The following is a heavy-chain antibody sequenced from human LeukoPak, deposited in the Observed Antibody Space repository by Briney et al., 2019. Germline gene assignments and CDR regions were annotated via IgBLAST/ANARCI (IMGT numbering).Heavy chain of an antibody. V-gene: IGHV4-39*07. D-gene: IGHD5-18*01. J-gene: IGHJ2*01. Sequence: PSETLSLTCTVSGGSISSSSYYWGWIRQPPGKGLEWIGEINHSGSTNYNPSLKSRVTISVDTSKNQFSLKLSSVTAADTAVYYCARSPGYSYGYPGIFDLWGRGTLVTVSS. CDR1: GGSISSSSYY. CDR2: INHSGST. CDR3: ARSPGYSYGYPGIFDL.